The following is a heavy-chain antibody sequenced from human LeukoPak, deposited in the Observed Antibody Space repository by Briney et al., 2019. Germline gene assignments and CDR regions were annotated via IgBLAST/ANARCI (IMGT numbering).Heavy chain of an antibody. D-gene: IGHD3-22*01. Sequence: GGTLRLSCAASGFTFSSYGMHWVRQAPGKGLEWVAFIRYDGSNKYYADSVKGRFTISRDNSKNTLYLQMNSLRAEDTAVYYCAKPLAGTYYYDSSGYPSKGAPWGQGTLVTVSS. J-gene: IGHJ5*02. V-gene: IGHV3-30*02. CDR1: GFTFSSYG. CDR3: AKPLAGTYYYDSSGYPSKGAP. CDR2: IRYDGSNK.